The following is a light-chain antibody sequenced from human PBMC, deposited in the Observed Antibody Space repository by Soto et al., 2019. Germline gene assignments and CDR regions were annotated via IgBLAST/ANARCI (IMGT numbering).Light chain of an antibody. CDR1: QNINTW. Sequence: DIQMTQSPSTLSASVGDRVTITCRASQNINTWLAWYQQKPGKGPILLICRASRLESGVPSRFSGSGSGTEFALTISSLQPEDFATYYCLQHNSYPRTFGQGTKVDIK. V-gene: IGKV1-5*03. CDR3: LQHNSYPRT. CDR2: RAS. J-gene: IGKJ1*01.